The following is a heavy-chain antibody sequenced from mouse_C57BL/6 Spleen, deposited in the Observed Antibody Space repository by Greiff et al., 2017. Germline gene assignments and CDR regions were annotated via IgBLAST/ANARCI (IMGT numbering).Heavy chain of an antibody. CDR2: ISSGGDYI. D-gene: IGHD1-1*01. CDR3: TGGRVRGSSYDYAMDY. J-gene: IGHJ4*01. Sequence: EVMLVESGEGLVKPGGSLKLSCAASGFTFSSYAMSWVRQTPEKRLEWVAYISSGGDYIYYADTVKGRFTISRDNARNTLYLQMSSLKSEDTAMYYCTGGRVRGSSYDYAMDYWGKGTSVTVSS. V-gene: IGHV5-9-1*02. CDR1: GFTFSSYA.